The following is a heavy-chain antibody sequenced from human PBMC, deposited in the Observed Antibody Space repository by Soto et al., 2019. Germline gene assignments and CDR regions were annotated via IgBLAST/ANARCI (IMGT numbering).Heavy chain of an antibody. CDR2: IYYSGST. J-gene: IGHJ4*02. V-gene: IGHV4-39*01. CDR1: GGSISSSSYY. Sequence: SETLSLTCTVSGGSISSSSYYWGWIRQPPGKGLEWIGSIYYSGSTYYNPSLKSRVTISVDTSKNQFSLKLSSVTAADTAVYYCARHYEYVLDYWGQGTLVTDSS. D-gene: IGHD3-16*01. CDR3: ARHYEYVLDY.